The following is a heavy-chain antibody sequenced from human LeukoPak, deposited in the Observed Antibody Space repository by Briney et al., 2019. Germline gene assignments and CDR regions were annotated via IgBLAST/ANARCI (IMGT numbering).Heavy chain of an antibody. CDR1: GFTFNTYT. V-gene: IGHV3-21*01. CDR2: ISIGSIDI. D-gene: IGHD3-22*01. J-gene: IGHJ3*02. CDR3: ARERDSSGYYYGNDAFDI. Sequence: GGSLRLSCEASGFTFNTYTINWVRQAPGKGLEWVSSISIGSIDIYYADSVKGRFTISRDNAKNSLYLQMNSLRAEDTAVYYCARERDSSGYYYGNDAFDIWGQGTMVTVSS.